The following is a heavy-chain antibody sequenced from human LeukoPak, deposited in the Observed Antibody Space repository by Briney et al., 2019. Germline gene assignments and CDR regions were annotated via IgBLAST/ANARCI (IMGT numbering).Heavy chain of an antibody. CDR2: ISGSGGST. CDR1: GFTFSSYA. J-gene: IGHJ4*02. Sequence: GGSLRLSCAASGFTFSSYAMSWVRRAPGKGLEWVSAISGSGGSTYYADSVKGRFTISRDNSKNTLYLQMNSLRAEDTAVYYCAKDARLPNYYDSSGWCYFDYWGQGTLVTVSS. V-gene: IGHV3-23*01. CDR3: AKDARLPNYYDSSGWCYFDY. D-gene: IGHD3-22*01.